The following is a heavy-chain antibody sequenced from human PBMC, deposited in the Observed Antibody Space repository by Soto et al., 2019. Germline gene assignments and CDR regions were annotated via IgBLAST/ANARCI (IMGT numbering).Heavy chain of an antibody. CDR1: GFTFSSYS. V-gene: IGHV3-21*01. CDR3: ARDFAPHDYSEPYYFDY. Sequence: GGSLRLSCAASGFTFSSYSMNWVRQAPGKGLEWVSSISSSSSYIYYADSVKGRFTISRDNAKNSLYLQMNSLRAEDTAVYYCARDFAPHDYSEPYYFDYWGQGTLVTVSS. J-gene: IGHJ4*02. D-gene: IGHD2-15*01. CDR2: ISSSSSYI.